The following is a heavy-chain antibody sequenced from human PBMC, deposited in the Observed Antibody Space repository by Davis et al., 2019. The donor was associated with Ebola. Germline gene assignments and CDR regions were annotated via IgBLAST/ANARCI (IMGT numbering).Heavy chain of an antibody. D-gene: IGHD3-10*01. CDR3: AADLPSGSGDY. CDR2: IVVGSGST. CDR1: GFTFTHSA. J-gene: IGHJ4*02. Sequence: SVKVSYKASGFTFTHSAVQWLRQSRGHRLEWIGWIVVGSGSTTYAQKFQERVTITTDMSTSTAYMELSSLRSEDTAIYYCAADLPSGSGDYWGQGTLVTVSS. V-gene: IGHV1-58*01.